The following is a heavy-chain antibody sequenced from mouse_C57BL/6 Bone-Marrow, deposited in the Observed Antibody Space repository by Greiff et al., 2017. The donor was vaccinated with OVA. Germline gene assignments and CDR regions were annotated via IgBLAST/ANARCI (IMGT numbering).Heavy chain of an antibody. CDR2: ISDGGSYT. J-gene: IGHJ3*01. CDR1: GFTFSSYA. V-gene: IGHV5-4*03. Sequence: EVKLMESGGGLVKPGGSLKLSCAASGFTFSSYAMSWVRQTPEKRLEWVATISDGGSYTYYPDNVKGRFTISRDNAKNNLYLQMSHLKSEDTAMYYCARVLFYYDYDGVAYWGQGTLVTVSA. CDR3: ARVLFYYDYDGVAY. D-gene: IGHD2-4*01.